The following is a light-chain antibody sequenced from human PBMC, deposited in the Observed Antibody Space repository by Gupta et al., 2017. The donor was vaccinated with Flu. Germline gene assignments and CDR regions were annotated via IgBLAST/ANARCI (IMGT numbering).Light chain of an antibody. J-gene: IGLJ1*01. CDR3: SSYTSSITNV. Sequence: SALTQPASVSGSPGQSITISCTATSSDVVGYNYVSWYQQHAGKAPKLMIYEVSNRPSGVSNRFSGSKSGNTASLTISGLQAEDGADYYCSSYTSSITNVFGTGTKVTVL. V-gene: IGLV2-14*01. CDR2: EVS. CDR1: SSDVVGYNY.